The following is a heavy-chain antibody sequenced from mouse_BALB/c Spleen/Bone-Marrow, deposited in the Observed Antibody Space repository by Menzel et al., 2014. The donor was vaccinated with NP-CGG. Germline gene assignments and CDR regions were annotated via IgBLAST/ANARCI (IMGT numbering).Heavy chain of an antibody. CDR2: INPDSSTI. Sequence: EGKLMESGGGLGQPGGSLKLSCAASGFDFSRYWMSWVRQAPGKGQEGIGEINPDSSTINYTPSLKDKFIISRDNAKNTLYLQMSKVRSEDTALYYCARLHYYGSFAYWGQGTLVTVSA. D-gene: IGHD1-2*01. J-gene: IGHJ3*01. CDR3: ARLHYYGSFAY. CDR1: GFDFSRYW. V-gene: IGHV4-1*02.